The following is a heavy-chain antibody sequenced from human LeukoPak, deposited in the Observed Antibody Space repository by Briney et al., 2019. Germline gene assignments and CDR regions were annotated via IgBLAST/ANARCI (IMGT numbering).Heavy chain of an antibody. CDR2: IYSGGST. J-gene: IGHJ4*02. Sequence: GGSLRLSCAASGFTVSSNYMSWVRQAPGKGLEWVSVIYSGGSTYYADSVKGRFTISRDNSKNTLHLQMNSLRAEDTAVYYCARGSNSGSYRLFDYWGQGTLVTVSS. CDR1: GFTVSSNY. D-gene: IGHD1-26*01. CDR3: ARGSNSGSYRLFDY. V-gene: IGHV3-66*02.